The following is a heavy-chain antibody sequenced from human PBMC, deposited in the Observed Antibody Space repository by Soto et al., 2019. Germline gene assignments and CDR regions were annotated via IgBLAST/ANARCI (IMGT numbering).Heavy chain of an antibody. CDR3: FRDGQCITASCDRNWFNP. CDR2: INSDASHT. CDR1: GFTFSTYW. Sequence: EVQLVESGGGLVQPGGSLRLSCAASGFTFSTYWMHWIRQVPGKGLEWVSRINSDASHTYYADSVKGRFTISRDNAKNTLHFEMNSLRAEDTAVYYCFRDGQCITASCDRNWFNPRGPGTLVTASS. J-gene: IGHJ5*02. V-gene: IGHV3-74*01. D-gene: IGHD2-2*01.